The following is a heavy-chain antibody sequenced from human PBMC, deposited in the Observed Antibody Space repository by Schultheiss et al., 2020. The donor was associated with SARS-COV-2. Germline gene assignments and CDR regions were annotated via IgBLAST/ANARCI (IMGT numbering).Heavy chain of an antibody. V-gene: IGHV4-59*06. Sequence: SETLSLTCTVSGGSISSYYWSWIRQHPGKGLEWIGYIYYSGSTYYNPSLKSRVTISVDTSKNQFSLKLSSVTAADTAVYYCARVIGVTTELDYWGQGTLVTVSS. CDR2: IYYSGST. D-gene: IGHD4-17*01. CDR3: ARVIGVTTELDY. J-gene: IGHJ4*02. CDR1: GGSISSYY.